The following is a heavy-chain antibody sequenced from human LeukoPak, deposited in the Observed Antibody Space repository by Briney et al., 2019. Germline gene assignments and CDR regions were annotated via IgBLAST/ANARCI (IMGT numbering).Heavy chain of an antibody. D-gene: IGHD5-12*01. J-gene: IGHJ4*02. Sequence: HPGGSLRLSCAASGFTFSSYAMSWVRQAPGKGLDWVSVIYTGGTTYSADSVKGRFTISRDNSKNTLYLQMNSLRAEDTAVYYCAKSYSGYDLISFSVDYWGQGTLVTVSS. CDR3: AKSYSGYDLISFSVDY. V-gene: IGHV3-23*03. CDR2: IYTGGTT. CDR1: GFTFSSYA.